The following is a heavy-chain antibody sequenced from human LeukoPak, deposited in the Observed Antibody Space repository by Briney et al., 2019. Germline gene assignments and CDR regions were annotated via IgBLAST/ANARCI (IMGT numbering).Heavy chain of an antibody. CDR2: ISSNGGST. CDR3: ARDGGDIVVVTASYYYMDV. Sequence: GGSLRLSCAASGFNLSNYAMHWVREAPGKGLEYVSAISSNGGSTYYAHSVKGRFTISRDNSKNTLYLQMGSLRPEDMAVYYCARDGGDIVVVTASYYYMDVWGKGTTVTVSS. J-gene: IGHJ6*03. D-gene: IGHD2-21*02. CDR1: GFNLSNYA. V-gene: IGHV3-64*01.